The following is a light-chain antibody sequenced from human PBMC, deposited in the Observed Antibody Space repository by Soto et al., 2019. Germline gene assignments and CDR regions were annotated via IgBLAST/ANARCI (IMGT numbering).Light chain of an antibody. CDR1: SGHSRYA. V-gene: IGLV4-69*01. J-gene: IGLJ2*01. Sequence: QPVLTQSPSASASLGASVKLTCTLSSGHSRYAIAWHQQQPEKGPRYLMKLNSDGSHSKGDGIPDRFSGSSSGAERYLTIPSLQSEDEADYYCQTWGTGTSVVFGGGTKLTVL. CDR2: LNSDGSH. CDR3: QTWGTGTSVV.